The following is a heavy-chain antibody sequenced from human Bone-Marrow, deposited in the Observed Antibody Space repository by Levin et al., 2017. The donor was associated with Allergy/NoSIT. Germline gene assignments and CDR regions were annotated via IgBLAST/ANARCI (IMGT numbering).Heavy chain of an antibody. D-gene: IGHD2-8*01. CDR2: ISVFNGKT. V-gene: IGHV1-18*01. CDR3: ARKPNPEFYGFDI. CDR1: GYTFTSHG. J-gene: IGHJ3*02. Sequence: PEASVKVSCKASGYTFTSHGILWMRRAPGQGLECLGWISVFNGKTGYGQKFQGRVTMTTDTSTSTAFMELTSLTSDDTAVYYCARKPNPEFYGFDIWGQGTEVIVSS.